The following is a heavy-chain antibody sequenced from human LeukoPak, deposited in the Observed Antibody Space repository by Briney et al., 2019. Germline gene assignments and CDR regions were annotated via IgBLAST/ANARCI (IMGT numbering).Heavy chain of an antibody. D-gene: IGHD3-3*01. Sequence: KSSETLPLTCTVSGGSISSYYWSWIRQPAGKGLEWIGRVYTSGSTDYNASLRSRVTISLDTSKNQFSLNLSSVTAADTAVYYCATQRPDDFWSGYSDWGQGTLVTVSS. CDR2: VYTSGST. CDR1: GGSISSYY. V-gene: IGHV4-4*07. J-gene: IGHJ4*02. CDR3: ATQRPDDFWSGYSD.